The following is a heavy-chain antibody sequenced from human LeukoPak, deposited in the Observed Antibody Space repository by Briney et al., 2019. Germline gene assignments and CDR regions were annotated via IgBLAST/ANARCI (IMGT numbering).Heavy chain of an antibody. D-gene: IGHD3-3*01. J-gene: IGHJ6*02. CDR1: GYTLTELS. CDR3: ATPAQRFLGWLLPWQYGMDV. CDR2: FDPEDGET. V-gene: IGHV1-24*01. Sequence: ASVKVSCKVSGYTLTELSMHWVRQAPGKGLEWMGGFDPEDGETIYAQKFQGRVTMTEDTSTDTAYMELSSLRSEDTAVYYCATPAQRFLGWLLPWQYGMDVWGQGTTVTVSS.